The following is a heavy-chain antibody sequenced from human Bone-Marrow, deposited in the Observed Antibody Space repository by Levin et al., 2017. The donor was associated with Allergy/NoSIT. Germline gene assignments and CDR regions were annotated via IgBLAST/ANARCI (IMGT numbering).Heavy chain of an antibody. Sequence: KISCKASGGTFSTYTLSWVRQAPGQGLEWMGGIIPIFATANYADKFQGRLTITADESTNTVYMELSSLRSEDTAVYYCARMGGYLGFDPRGQGTLVTVSS. CDR3: ARMGGYLGFDP. V-gene: IGHV1-69*01. CDR2: IIPIFATA. J-gene: IGHJ5*01. CDR1: GGTFSTYT. D-gene: IGHD5-18*01.